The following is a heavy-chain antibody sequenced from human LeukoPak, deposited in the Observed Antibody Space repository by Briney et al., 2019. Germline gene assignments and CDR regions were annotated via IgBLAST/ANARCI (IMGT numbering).Heavy chain of an antibody. CDR1: GFTFDDYA. Sequence: GGSLRLSCAASGFTFDDYAMHWVRQSPGTGLEWVAGLNWDSRSMAYADSVRGRFTISRDNAKNSLYLQMNSLRPEDTALYYCAKVRSRYIWGTPQWPFWGQGTMVTV. J-gene: IGHJ3*01. CDR2: LNWDSRSM. D-gene: IGHD3-16*01. CDR3: AKVRSRYIWGTPQWPF. V-gene: IGHV3-9*01.